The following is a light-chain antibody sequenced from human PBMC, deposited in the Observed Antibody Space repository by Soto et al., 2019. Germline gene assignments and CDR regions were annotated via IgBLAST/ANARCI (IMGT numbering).Light chain of an antibody. CDR2: AAS. CDR1: QSISSY. CDR3: QQSYSTPRLRGPST. Sequence: DLQMTQSPSSLSASVGDRVTITCRASQSISSYLNWYQQKPGKAPKLLIYAASSLESGVPSRLSGSGSGTDFTLTISSLQPEDFATYYCQQSYSTPRLRGPSTFGGGTKVEIK. J-gene: IGKJ4*01. V-gene: IGKV1-39*01.